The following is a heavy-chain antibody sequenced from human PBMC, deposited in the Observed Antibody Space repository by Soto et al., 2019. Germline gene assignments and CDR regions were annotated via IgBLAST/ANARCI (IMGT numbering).Heavy chain of an antibody. Sequence: QVQLQESGPGLVKPSQTLSLTCTVSGGSISSGGYYWSWIRQHPGKGLEWIGYIYYSGSTYYNPSLKSRVTISVDKSKNQFSLKLSSVTAADTAVYYCARDFGAPFPEQQPPGGGVWGQGTTVTVSS. J-gene: IGHJ6*02. CDR2: IYYSGST. CDR3: ARDFGAPFPEQQPPGGGV. D-gene: IGHD6-13*01. CDR1: GGSISSGGYY. V-gene: IGHV4-31*03.